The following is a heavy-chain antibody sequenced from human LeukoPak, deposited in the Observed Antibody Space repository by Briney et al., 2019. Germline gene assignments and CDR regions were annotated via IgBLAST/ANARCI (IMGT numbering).Heavy chain of an antibody. J-gene: IGHJ2*01. D-gene: IGHD2-2*01. CDR1: GYTFTGYY. CDR3: ARLGYCSSTSCYDWYFDL. CDR2: INPNSGGT. V-gene: IGHV1-2*02. Sequence: GASVKVSXKASGYTFTGYYMHWVRQAPGQGLEWMGWINPNSGGTNYAQKFQGRVTMTRDTSISTAYMELRSLRSDDTAVYYCARLGYCSSTSCYDWYFDLWGRGTLVTVSS.